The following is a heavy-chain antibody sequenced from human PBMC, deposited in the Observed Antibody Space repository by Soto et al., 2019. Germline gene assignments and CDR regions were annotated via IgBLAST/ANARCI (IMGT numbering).Heavy chain of an antibody. V-gene: IGHV3-23*01. CDR3: AREHDYGVRKTRSFDY. D-gene: IGHD4-17*01. CDR2: ISGSGGST. J-gene: IGHJ4*02. Sequence: GGSLRLSCAASGFTFSSYAMSWVRQAPGKGLEWVSAISGSGGSTYYADSVKGRFTISRDNSKNTLYLQMNSLRAEDTAVYYCAREHDYGVRKTRSFDYWGQGTLVTVSS. CDR1: GFTFSSYA.